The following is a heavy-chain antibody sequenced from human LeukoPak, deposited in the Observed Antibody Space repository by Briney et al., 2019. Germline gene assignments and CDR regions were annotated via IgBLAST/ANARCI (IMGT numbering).Heavy chain of an antibody. V-gene: IGHV4-34*08. CDR1: GFTFSSYS. D-gene: IGHD6-13*01. CDR2: INHSGST. Sequence: GSLRLSCAASGFTFSSYSMNWIRQPPGKGLEWIGEINHSGSTNYKPSLKSRVTISVDTSKNQLSLKLSSVTAADTAVYYCAIRSSWPIYFDYWGQGTLVTVSS. CDR3: AIRSSWPIYFDY. J-gene: IGHJ4*02.